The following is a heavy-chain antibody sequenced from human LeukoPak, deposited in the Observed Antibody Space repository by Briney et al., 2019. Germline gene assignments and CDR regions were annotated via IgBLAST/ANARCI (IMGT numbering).Heavy chain of an antibody. Sequence: PGGSLRLSCAASGFTFDDYAMHWVRHAPGKGLEWVSGISWNSGSLGYADSVKGRFTISRDNAKNSLYLQMNSLRAEDTALYYCAKSAAAGRYYYGMDVWGQGTTVTVSS. CDR2: ISWNSGSL. CDR3: AKSAAAGRYYYGMDV. D-gene: IGHD6-13*01. CDR1: GFTFDDYA. V-gene: IGHV3-9*01. J-gene: IGHJ6*02.